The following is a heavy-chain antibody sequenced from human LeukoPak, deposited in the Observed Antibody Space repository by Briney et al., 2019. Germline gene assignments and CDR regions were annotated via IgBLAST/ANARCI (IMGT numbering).Heavy chain of an antibody. CDR2: IYTSGST. CDR3: ARDLGEDFDY. V-gene: IGHV4-61*02. J-gene: IGHJ4*02. Sequence: PSQTLSLTCTVSGGSISSGSYYWSWIRQPAGKGLEWIGRIYTSGSTNYNPSLKSRVTISVDTSKNQFSLKLSSVTAADTAVYYCARDLGEDFDYWGQGTLVTVSS. CDR1: GGSISSGSYY.